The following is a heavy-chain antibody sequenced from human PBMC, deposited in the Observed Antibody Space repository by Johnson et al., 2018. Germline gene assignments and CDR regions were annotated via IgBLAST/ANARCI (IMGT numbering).Heavy chain of an antibody. J-gene: IGHJ6*02. Sequence: QVQLQESGPGLVKPSETLSLTCTVSGGSISSYYWSWIRQPAGKGLEWIGRIYTSGSTNYNPSLKSRVTMSVDTSKNQFSLKLSSGTAADTAVDYCAEVVRRMTIFGADPKYYSYGMDVWGQGTTVTVSS. CDR1: GGSISSYY. CDR3: AEVVRRMTIFGADPKYYSYGMDV. D-gene: IGHD3-3*01. CDR2: IYTSGST. V-gene: IGHV4-4*07.